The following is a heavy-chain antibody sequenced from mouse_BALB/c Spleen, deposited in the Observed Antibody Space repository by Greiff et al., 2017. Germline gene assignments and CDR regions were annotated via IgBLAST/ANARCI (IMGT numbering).Heavy chain of an antibody. Sequence: QVHVKQSGAELVRPGVSVKISCKGSGYTFTDYAMHWVKQSHAKSLEWIGVISTYYGDASYNQKFKGKATMTVDKSSSTAYMELARLTSEDSAIYYCARGVFDYWGQGTTLTVSS. V-gene: IGHV1S137*01. CDR2: ISTYYGDA. J-gene: IGHJ2*01. CDR1: GYTFTDYA. CDR3: ARGVFDY.